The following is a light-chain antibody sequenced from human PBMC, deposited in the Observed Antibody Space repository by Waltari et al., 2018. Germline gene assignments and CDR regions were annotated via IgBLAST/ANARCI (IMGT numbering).Light chain of an antibody. CDR1: SSNIGSDY. V-gene: IGLV1-47*01. Sequence: QSVLTQPPSASGTPGQRVTISCSGSSSNIGSDYVYWYQQFPGTAPKLLIYRNSHRPSGVPDRFSGSKFGTSASLAISGVRSEDEADYYCGTWDDSLGAWVFGGGTRVTVL. J-gene: IGLJ3*02. CDR3: GTWDDSLGAWV. CDR2: RNS.